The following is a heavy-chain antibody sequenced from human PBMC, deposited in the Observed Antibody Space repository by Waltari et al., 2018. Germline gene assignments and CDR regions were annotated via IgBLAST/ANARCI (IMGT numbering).Heavy chain of an antibody. CDR1: GFTFSSYW. CDR3: ARTGFSGRSPAFDY. Sequence: EVQLVVSGGGLVLPGGSLRLSCAASGFTFSSYWMSWVRQAPGKGLEWVANIKQDGSEKYYVDSVKSRFTISRDDAKNSLYLQMNSLGAEDTAVYYCARTGFSGRSPAFDYWGQGTLVTVSS. CDR2: IKQDGSEK. J-gene: IGHJ4*02. V-gene: IGHV3-7*04. D-gene: IGHD6-25*01.